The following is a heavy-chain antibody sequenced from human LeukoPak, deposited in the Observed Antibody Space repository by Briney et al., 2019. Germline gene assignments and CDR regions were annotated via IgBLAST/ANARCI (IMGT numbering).Heavy chain of an antibody. CDR2: IWYDGSNK. CDR1: GFTFSSYG. CDR3: ARGGTHYYDSLDY. V-gene: IGHV3-33*01. J-gene: IGHJ4*02. Sequence: GGSLRLSCAASGFTFSSYGMHWVRQAPGKGLEWVAVIWYDGSNKYYADSVKGRFTISRDNSKNTLYLQMNSLRAEDTAVYYCARGGTHYYDSLDYWGQGTLVTVSS. D-gene: IGHD3-22*01.